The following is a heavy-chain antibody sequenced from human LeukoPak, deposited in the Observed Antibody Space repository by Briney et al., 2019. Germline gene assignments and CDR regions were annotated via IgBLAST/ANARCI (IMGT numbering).Heavy chain of an antibody. CDR1: GYTFTSYG. CDR2: MNPNSGKT. CDR3: AREGLDY. V-gene: IGHV1-8*03. J-gene: IGHJ4*02. Sequence: ASVKVSCKASGYTFTSYGIGWVRQATGQGLEWMGFMNPNSGKTVYAQKFQGRVTIITNTSINTAYMELSSLRSEDTAVYYCAREGLDYWGQGTLVTVSS.